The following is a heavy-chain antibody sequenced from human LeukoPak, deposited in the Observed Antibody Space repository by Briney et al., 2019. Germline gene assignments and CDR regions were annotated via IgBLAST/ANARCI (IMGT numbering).Heavy chain of an antibody. CDR1: GGSISSGSYY. D-gene: IGHD2-2*01. CDR2: IYTSGST. Sequence: SETLSLTCTVSGGSISSGSYYLSWIRQPAGKVLEWIGRIYTSGSTNYNPSLKSRVTISVDTTKNQFSLKLSSVTAADTAVYYCARGVPAAAFDIWGQGTMVTVSS. V-gene: IGHV4-61*02. J-gene: IGHJ3*02. CDR3: ARGVPAAAFDI.